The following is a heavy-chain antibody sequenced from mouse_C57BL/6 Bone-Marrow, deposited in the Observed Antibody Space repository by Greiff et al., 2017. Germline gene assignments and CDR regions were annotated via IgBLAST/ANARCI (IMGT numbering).Heavy chain of an antibody. J-gene: IGHJ4*01. Sequence: QVQLQQPGAELVKPGASVKLSCKASGYTFTSYWMQWVNQRPGQGLEWIGELDPSDSYTNYNQKFKGKATLTVDTSSSTAYMQLSSLTSEDSAVYYCALYGNYVFYAMDYWGQGTSVTVSS. CDR1: GYTFTSYW. CDR3: ALYGNYVFYAMDY. V-gene: IGHV1-50*01. D-gene: IGHD2-1*01. CDR2: LDPSDSYT.